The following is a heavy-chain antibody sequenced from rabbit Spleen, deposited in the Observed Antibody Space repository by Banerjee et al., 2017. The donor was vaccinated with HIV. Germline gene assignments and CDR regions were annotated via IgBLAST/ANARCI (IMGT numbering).Heavy chain of an antibody. Sequence: QEQLKETGGGLVQPGGSLTLTCKVSGFTISSYHMGWVRQAPGEGLEWIACINTVTGKSVYASWAKGRFIMSRTSSTTVTLQMTSLTAADTATYFCARNYVNAFDPWGPGTLVTVS. J-gene: IGHJ2*01. D-gene: IGHD1-1*01. CDR1: GFTISSYH. CDR2: INTVTGKS. V-gene: IGHV1S45*01. CDR3: ARNYVNAFDP.